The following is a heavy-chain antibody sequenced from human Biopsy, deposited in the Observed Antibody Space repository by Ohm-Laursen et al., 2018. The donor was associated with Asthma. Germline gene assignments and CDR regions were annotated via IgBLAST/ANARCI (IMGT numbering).Heavy chain of an antibody. CDR1: GFTFSSYA. J-gene: IGHJ5*02. D-gene: IGHD3-9*01. Sequence: SLRLSCAAFGFTFSSYAMHWVRQAPGKGLEWVAVISYDGSNKYYADSVKGRFTISRDNSKNTLYLQMNSLRAEDTAVYYCAKAERYFDWYWFDPWGQGTLVTVFS. CDR3: AKAERYFDWYWFDP. CDR2: ISYDGSNK. V-gene: IGHV3-30-3*01.